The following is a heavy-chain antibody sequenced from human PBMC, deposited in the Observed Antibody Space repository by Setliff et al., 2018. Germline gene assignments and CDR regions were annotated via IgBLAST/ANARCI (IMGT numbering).Heavy chain of an antibody. V-gene: IGHV1-69*05. CDR3: ARGITGTTNYYYGMDV. J-gene: IGHJ6*02. Sequence: ASVKVSCKASGGTFSSYAISWVRQAPGQGLEWMGGIIPIFGTANYAQKFQGRVTITTDESTSTVYMELSSLRSEDTAVYYCARGITGTTNYYYGMDVWGQGTTVTVSS. D-gene: IGHD1-7*01. CDR2: IIPIFGTA. CDR1: GGTFSSYA.